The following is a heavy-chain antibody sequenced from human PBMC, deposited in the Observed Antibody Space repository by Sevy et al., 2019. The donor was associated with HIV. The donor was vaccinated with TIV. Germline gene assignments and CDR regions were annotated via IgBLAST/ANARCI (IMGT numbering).Heavy chain of an antibody. CDR3: ACGRYDSSGSFDAFDI. CDR1: GFTFSSYA. V-gene: IGHV3-23*01. CDR2: IYGSGGVT. D-gene: IGHD3-22*01. Sequence: GGSLRLSCAASGFTFSSYAMNWVRQAPGKGLEWVSTIYGSGGVTYYADSVKGRLTMSRDNSKNTLFLQMNSLRAEDTAIYDCACGRYDSSGSFDAFDIWGQGTMVTVSS. J-gene: IGHJ3*02.